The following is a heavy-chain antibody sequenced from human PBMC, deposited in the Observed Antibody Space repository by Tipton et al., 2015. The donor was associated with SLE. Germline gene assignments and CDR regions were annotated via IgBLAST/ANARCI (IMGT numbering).Heavy chain of an antibody. CDR2: IYSSGGT. CDR3: ASGGYGSGSHYLGGWFDP. Sequence: TLSLTCTVSGGSISSYYWSWIRQPPGKGLEWIGYIYSSGGTNYNPSLKSRVTISADTSKNQFSLKLSSVTAADTAVYYCASGGYGSGSHYLGGWFDPWGRGTLVTVSS. V-gene: IGHV4-4*08. J-gene: IGHJ5*02. CDR1: GGSISSYY. D-gene: IGHD3-10*01.